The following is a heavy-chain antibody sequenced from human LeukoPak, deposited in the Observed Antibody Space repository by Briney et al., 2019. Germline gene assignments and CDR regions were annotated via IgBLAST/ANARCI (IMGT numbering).Heavy chain of an antibody. V-gene: IGHV3-9*01. CDR3: AKSHYDILTGYFDY. CDR2: ISWNSGSI. J-gene: IGHJ4*02. Sequence: PGRSLRLSCAASGFTFDDYAMHWVRQAPGKGLEWVSGISWNSGSIGYADSVKGRFTISRDNAKNSQYLQMNSLRAEDTALYYCAKSHYDILTGYFDYWGQGTLVTVSS. D-gene: IGHD3-9*01. CDR1: GFTFDDYA.